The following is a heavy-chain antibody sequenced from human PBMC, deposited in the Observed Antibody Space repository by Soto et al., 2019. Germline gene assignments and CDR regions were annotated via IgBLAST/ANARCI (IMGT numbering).Heavy chain of an antibody. V-gene: IGHV3-21*01. Sequence: EVQLVESGGGLVQPGGSLRLSCAASGFTFSSYSMNWVRQAPGKGLEWVSSISSSSSYIYYADSVKGRFTISRDNAKNSLYLQMNSLRAEDTAVYYCARDQEYCSSTSCYRDYYYGMDVWGQGTTVTVSS. D-gene: IGHD2-2*02. CDR2: ISSSSSYI. CDR1: GFTFSSYS. CDR3: ARDQEYCSSTSCYRDYYYGMDV. J-gene: IGHJ6*02.